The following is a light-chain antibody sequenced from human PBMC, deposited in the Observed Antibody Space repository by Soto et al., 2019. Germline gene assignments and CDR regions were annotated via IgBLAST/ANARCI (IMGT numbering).Light chain of an antibody. J-gene: IGLJ1*01. V-gene: IGLV1-40*01. Sequence: QSVLAQQPSGSGAPGQRVTISCTGSSYNFGAGYDVHWYQLLPGTAPKLLIYDNTNRPSGVPDRFSGSRSGTSASLAITGLQAEDEADYYCQSYDTSLGGSWVFGTGTKVTVL. CDR3: QSYDTSLGGSWV. CDR1: SYNFGAGYD. CDR2: DNT.